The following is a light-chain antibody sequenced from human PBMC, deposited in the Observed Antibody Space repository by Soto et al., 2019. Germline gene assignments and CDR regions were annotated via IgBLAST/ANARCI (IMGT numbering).Light chain of an antibody. Sequence: DIQLTQSTSFLSASVGDRVTITCRTSHNISSYLAWYHQKQGKAPQLLISPASTLQSGAPSRFSGSGSGTEVTLTISSLQPEDFATYYFEQRKSYALSFCGGTKVEI. J-gene: IGKJ4*01. V-gene: IGKV1-9*01. CDR1: HNISSY. CDR3: EQRKSYALS. CDR2: PAS.